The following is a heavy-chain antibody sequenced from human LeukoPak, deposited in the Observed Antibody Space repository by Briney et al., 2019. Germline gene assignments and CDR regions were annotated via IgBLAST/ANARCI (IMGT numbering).Heavy chain of an antibody. CDR1: GFTFSSYW. D-gene: IGHD1-26*01. CDR3: ATAVGATMVDY. CDR2: INSDGSST. V-gene: IGHV3-74*01. J-gene: IGHJ4*02. Sequence: GGSLRLSCAASGFTFSSYWMHWVRQAPGKGLVWVSRINSDGSSTSYADSVKGRFTISRDNAKNTLYLQVNSLRAEDTAVYYCATAVGATMVDYWGQGTLVTVSS.